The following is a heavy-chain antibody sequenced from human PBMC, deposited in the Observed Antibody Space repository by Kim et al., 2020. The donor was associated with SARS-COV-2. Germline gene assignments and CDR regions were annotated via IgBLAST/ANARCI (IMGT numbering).Heavy chain of an antibody. CDR2: ITGSGGTT. J-gene: IGHJ4*02. Sequence: GGSLRLSCAASGFTFSGYAMDWVRQAPGKGLEWVSAITGSGGTTYYADSVKGRFTISRDNSKNTLYLQMNSLRAEDTAVFYCAKESGGAVAGTYDYWGQGTLVTVSS. V-gene: IGHV3-23*01. CDR1: GFTFSGYA. D-gene: IGHD6-19*01. CDR3: AKESGGAVAGTYDY.